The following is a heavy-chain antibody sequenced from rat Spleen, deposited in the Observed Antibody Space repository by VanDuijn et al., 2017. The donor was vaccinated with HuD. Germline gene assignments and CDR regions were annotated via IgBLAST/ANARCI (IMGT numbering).Heavy chain of an antibody. Sequence: EVQLVESGGGLVQPGRSLKLSCAASGFTFSNYGMAWVRQAPTKGLEWVATLSYDGSSTYYRDSVKGRFTISRDNAKSTLYLQMDSLRSEDTATYYCARRITIAARWYFDFWGPGTMVTVSS. V-gene: IGHV5-29*01. D-gene: IGHD1-2*01. J-gene: IGHJ1*01. CDR3: ARRITIAARWYFDF. CDR1: GFTFSNYG. CDR2: LSYDGSST.